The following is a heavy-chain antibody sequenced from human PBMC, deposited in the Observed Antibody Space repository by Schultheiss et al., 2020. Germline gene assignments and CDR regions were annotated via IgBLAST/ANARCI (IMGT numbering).Heavy chain of an antibody. D-gene: IGHD2-21*01. Sequence: GSLRLSCAASGFTFSSYSMNWVRQAPGKGLEWVSYISSSSSTIYYADSVKGRFTISRDNAKNSLYLQMNSLRAEDTAVYYCARQLWLKYWGQGTLVTVSS. J-gene: IGHJ4*02. CDR3: ARQLWLKY. V-gene: IGHV3-48*01. CDR2: ISSSSSTI. CDR1: GFTFSSYS.